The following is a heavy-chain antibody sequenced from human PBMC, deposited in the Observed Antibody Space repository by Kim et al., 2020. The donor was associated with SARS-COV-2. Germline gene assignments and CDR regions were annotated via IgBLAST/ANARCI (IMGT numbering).Heavy chain of an antibody. CDR3: ARGGGGSGDYFDY. J-gene: IGHJ4*02. CDR2: ISYDGSNK. CDR1: GFTFSSYA. V-gene: IGHV3-30*04. D-gene: IGHD3-10*01. Sequence: GGSLRLSCAASGFTFSSYAMHWVRQAPGKGLEWVAVISYDGSNKYYADSVKGRFTISRDNSKNTLYLQMNSLRAEDTAVYYCARGGGGSGDYFDYWGQGTLVTVSS.